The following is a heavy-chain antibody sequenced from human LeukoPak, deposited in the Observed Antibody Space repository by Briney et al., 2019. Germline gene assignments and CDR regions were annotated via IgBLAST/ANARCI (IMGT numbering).Heavy chain of an antibody. CDR1: GXSINTHY. V-gene: IGHV4-59*11. CDR3: ARGFDSKSTYFDY. Sequence: SETLSLTCTVSGXSINTHYWNWIRQPPGKGLEWIGYISYSGSTNYNPSLKSRVTISVDTSKNQFFLMLSSVTAADTAVYYCARGFDSKSTYFDYWGQGTLVTVSS. J-gene: IGHJ4*02. CDR2: ISYSGST. D-gene: IGHD5-12*01.